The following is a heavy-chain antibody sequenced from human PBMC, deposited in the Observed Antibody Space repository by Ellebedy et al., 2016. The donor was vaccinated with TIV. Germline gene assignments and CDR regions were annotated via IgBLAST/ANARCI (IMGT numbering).Heavy chain of an antibody. CDR1: GFTFSSYE. CDR2: IQYDGSDK. J-gene: IGHJ3*02. V-gene: IGHV3-30*02. D-gene: IGHD2-21*01. CDR3: AKLIQHTDRGAVDI. Sequence: PGGSLRLSCAASGFTFSSYEMNWVRQAPGKGLEWAAFIQYDGSDKHYSDSVKGRFTVSRDSSKNTLYLQMNSLRPEDTAVYYCAKLIQHTDRGAVDIWGQGTMVTVSS.